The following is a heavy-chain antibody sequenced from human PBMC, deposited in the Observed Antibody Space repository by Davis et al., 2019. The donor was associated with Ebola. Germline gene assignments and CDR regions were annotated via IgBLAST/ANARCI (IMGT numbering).Heavy chain of an antibody. D-gene: IGHD1-26*01. CDR1: GGSFKGYC. CDR3: MRSYTGTYSAHLDN. Sequence: MPSETLSLTCAVYGGSFKGYCWSWIRQPPGKGLEWIGEINHRGSTNYNPSLKSRVTISVDTSKNQFSLKLTSVTAADTAVYYCMRSYTGTYSAHLDNWGQGTLVIVSS. CDR2: INHRGST. J-gene: IGHJ4*02. V-gene: IGHV4-34*01.